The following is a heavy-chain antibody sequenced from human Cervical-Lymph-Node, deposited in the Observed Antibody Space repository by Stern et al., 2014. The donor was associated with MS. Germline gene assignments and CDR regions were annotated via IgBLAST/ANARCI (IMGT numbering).Heavy chain of an antibody. CDR3: ARRGNGYKGIDY. Sequence: VQLVQSGAEVKKPGESLRISCEVSGYSFTNNWIGWVRQMPGKGLEWMGIIYPGDSETRYSPSFQGQVTILVDKSNNTTYLQWSSLKASDTAIYYCARRGNGYKGIDYWGQGTLVTVSS. J-gene: IGHJ4*02. D-gene: IGHD5-24*01. CDR2: IYPGDSET. V-gene: IGHV5-51*03. CDR1: GYSFTNNW.